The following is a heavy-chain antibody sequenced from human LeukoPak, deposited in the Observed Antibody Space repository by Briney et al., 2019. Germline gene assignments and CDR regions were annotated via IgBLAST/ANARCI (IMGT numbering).Heavy chain of an antibody. Sequence: PGGSLRLSCAASGFTFSSYSMNWVRQAPGKGLEWVSSISSSSSYIYYADSVKGRFTISRDNAKNSLYLQMNSLRAEDTAVYYCARDPGKYYYGSYDYWGQGTLVTVSS. V-gene: IGHV3-21*01. CDR3: ARDPGKYYYGSYDY. D-gene: IGHD3-10*01. CDR1: GFTFSSYS. CDR2: ISSSSSYI. J-gene: IGHJ4*02.